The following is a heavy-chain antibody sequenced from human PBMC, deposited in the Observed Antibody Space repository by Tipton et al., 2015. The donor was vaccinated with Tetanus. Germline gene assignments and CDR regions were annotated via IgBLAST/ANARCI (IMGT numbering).Heavy chain of an antibody. CDR2: LYFSGRT. CDR1: GGSISSGNYY. CDR3: ARHESLVGGSYDY. D-gene: IGHD3-10*01. V-gene: IGHV4-39*01. J-gene: IGHJ4*02. Sequence: TLSLTCTVSGGSISSGNYYWGWIRQPPEKGLEWIGSLYFSGRTYYSPPLKSRVTISVDTPNNQFSLKLTSVTAADSAVYYCARHESLVGGSYDYWGQGTLVTVSS.